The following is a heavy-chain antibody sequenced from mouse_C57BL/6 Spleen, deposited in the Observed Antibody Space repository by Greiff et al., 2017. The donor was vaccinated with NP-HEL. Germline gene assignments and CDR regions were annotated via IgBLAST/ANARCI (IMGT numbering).Heavy chain of an antibody. V-gene: IGHV1-5*01. J-gene: IGHJ2*01. CDR2: IYPGNSDT. Sequence: VQLQQSGTVLARPGASVKMSCKTSGYTFTSYWMHWVKQRPGQGLEWIGAIYPGNSDTSYNQKFKGKAKLTAVTSASTAYMELSSLTNADSAVYYCTRGYYGSSYFDYWGQGTTLTVSS. CDR3: TRGYYGSSYFDY. D-gene: IGHD1-1*01. CDR1: GYTFTSYW.